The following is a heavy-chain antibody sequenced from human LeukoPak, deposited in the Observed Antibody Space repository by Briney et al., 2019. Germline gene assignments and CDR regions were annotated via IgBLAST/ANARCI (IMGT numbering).Heavy chain of an antibody. V-gene: IGHV3-7*01. D-gene: IGHD3-22*01. CDR3: ARDQSSGSIRGAFDI. J-gene: IGHJ3*02. CDR1: GFTFSSYW. CDR2: IKQDGSEK. Sequence: PGGSLRLSCAASGFTFSSYWMSWVRQAPGKGLEWVANIKQDGSEKYYVDSVKGRFTISRDNAKNSLYLQMNSLRAEDTAVYYCARDQSSGSIRGAFDIWGQGTMVTVSS.